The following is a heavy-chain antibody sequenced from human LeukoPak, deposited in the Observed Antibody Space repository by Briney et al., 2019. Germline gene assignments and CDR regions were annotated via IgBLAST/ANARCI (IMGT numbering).Heavy chain of an antibody. Sequence: SEPLSLTCSVSGGPMSSYYWSWIRQPAGEGLEWLVRVYTDGSPKYTHSLKSRVTLSVHTSKRHFSLRLNSVTAADTAVYYCATYKQHLAFDNWGQGTLVTVSS. D-gene: IGHD6-13*01. CDR1: GGPMSSYY. J-gene: IGHJ4*02. V-gene: IGHV4-4*07. CDR3: ATYKQHLAFDN. CDR2: VYTDGSP.